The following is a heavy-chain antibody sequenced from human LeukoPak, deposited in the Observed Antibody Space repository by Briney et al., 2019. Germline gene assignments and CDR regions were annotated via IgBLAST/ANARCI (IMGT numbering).Heavy chain of an antibody. CDR3: AGGRIMITFGGVTVTSFDY. J-gene: IGHJ4*02. CDR1: GGSISSYY. V-gene: IGHV4-59*01. CDR2: LYYSGST. D-gene: IGHD3-16*02. Sequence: SETLSLTCAVSGGSISSYYWSWIRQPPGKGLEWIGYLYYSGSTNYNPSLKSRVTISVDTSKNQFSLKLSSVTAADTAVYYCAGGRIMITFGGVTVTSFDYWGQGTLVTVSS.